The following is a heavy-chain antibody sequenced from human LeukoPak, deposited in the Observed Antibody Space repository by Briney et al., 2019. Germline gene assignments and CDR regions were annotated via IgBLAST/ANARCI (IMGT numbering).Heavy chain of an antibody. D-gene: IGHD5/OR15-5a*01. V-gene: IGHV1-69*04. Sequence: EASVKVSCKASGGTFSSYAISWVRQAPGQGLEWMGRIIPILGIANYAQKFQGRVTITADKSTSTAYMELSSLRSEDTAVYYCARYLRMAGGIDYWGQGTLVTVSS. CDR1: GGTFSSYA. CDR2: IIPILGIA. CDR3: ARYLRMAGGIDY. J-gene: IGHJ4*02.